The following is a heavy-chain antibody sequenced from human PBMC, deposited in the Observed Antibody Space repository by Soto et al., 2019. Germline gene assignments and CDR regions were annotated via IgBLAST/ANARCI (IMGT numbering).Heavy chain of an antibody. CDR3: AKALGNPDYYYYMDV. Sequence: EVQLLESGGGLVQPGGSLRLSCAASGFNFNIYAMTWVRQAPGKGLEWVSTISPGGDSTYFADSVKGRVTISRDNSKNTLSLQMNSLRAEDTAPYFCAKALGNPDYYYYMDVWGTGTTVTVSS. D-gene: IGHD1-1*01. CDR2: ISPGGDST. J-gene: IGHJ6*03. CDR1: GFNFNIYA. V-gene: IGHV3-23*01.